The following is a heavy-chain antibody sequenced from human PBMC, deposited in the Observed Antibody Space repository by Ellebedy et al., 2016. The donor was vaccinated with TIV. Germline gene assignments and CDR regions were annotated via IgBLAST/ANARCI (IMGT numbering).Heavy chain of an antibody. V-gene: IGHV3-15*05. D-gene: IGHD1-26*01. CDR1: GFTFTNAW. Sequence: GESLKISXTASGFTFTNAWMNWVRQTPGKGLEWVGRVKSYTDGGTRDYPAPVKGRFSISRDDSKNTVYLQMNSLKTEDTAVYYCASGVGHSDFDYWGQGTLVTASS. CDR2: VKSYTDGGTR. CDR3: ASGVGHSDFDY. J-gene: IGHJ4*02.